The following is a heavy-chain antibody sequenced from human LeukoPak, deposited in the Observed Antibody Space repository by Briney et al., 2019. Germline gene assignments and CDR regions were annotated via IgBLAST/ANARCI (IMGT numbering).Heavy chain of an antibody. Sequence: ASVKVSCKASGYTFTSYYIHWVRQAPGQGLEWMGIIRPSGGRASYPQYFQGRVTMTMDMSASTVHMELSSLTSEDTAMYYCAREPPESFRFDYWGQGAPVTVSS. CDR2: IRPSGGRA. CDR1: GYTFTSYY. CDR3: AREPPESFRFDY. D-gene: IGHD3-16*02. J-gene: IGHJ4*02. V-gene: IGHV1-46*01.